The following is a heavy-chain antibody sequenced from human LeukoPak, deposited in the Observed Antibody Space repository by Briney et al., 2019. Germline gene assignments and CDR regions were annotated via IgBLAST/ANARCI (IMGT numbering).Heavy chain of an antibody. CDR2: ISSSSYI. CDR1: GFTFSSYS. J-gene: IGHJ4*02. V-gene: IGHV3-21*01. Sequence: GGSLRLSCAASGFTFSSYSMNWVRQAPGKGLEWVSSISSSSYIYYADSVKGRFTISRDNAKNSLYLQMNSLRAEDTAVYYCARLETTPYYFDYWGQGTLVTVSS. CDR3: ARLETTPYYFDY. D-gene: IGHD1-1*01.